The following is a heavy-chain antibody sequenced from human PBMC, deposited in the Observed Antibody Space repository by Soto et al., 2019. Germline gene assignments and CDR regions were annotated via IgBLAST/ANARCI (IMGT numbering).Heavy chain of an antibody. CDR1: GGSLSDYS. CDR3: ARGPNCSGGSCYRVRWFDP. D-gene: IGHD2-15*01. Sequence: SETLSLTCAVYGGSLSDYSWTWIRQAPRRGLEWIGEIDTSGITNYNPSLKSRVTLSVDTSNNQFSLKLSSVTAADTAVYYCARGPNCSGGSCYRVRWFDPWGQGTLVTVSS. CDR2: IDTSGIT. J-gene: IGHJ5*02. V-gene: IGHV4-34*01.